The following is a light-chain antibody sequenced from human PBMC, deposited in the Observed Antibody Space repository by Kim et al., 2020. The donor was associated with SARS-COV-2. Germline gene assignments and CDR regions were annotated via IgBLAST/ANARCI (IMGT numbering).Light chain of an antibody. J-gene: IGLJ3*02. CDR3: QAWDSSTSSWV. CDR1: ELGDKS. V-gene: IGLV3-1*01. CDR2: QDN. Sequence: SPGQTASITCSGDELGDKSVCWYQQKPGLSPVLVIYQDNKWPSGIPERFSGSNSGNTATLTISGTQALDEADYYCQAWDSSTSSWVFGGGTQLTVL.